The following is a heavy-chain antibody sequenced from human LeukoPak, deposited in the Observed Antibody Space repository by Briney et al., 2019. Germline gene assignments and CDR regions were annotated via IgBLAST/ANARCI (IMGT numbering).Heavy chain of an antibody. V-gene: IGHV4-39*07. CDR1: GGSISSSSSY. Sequence: SETLSLTCTVSGGSISSSSSYWGWIRQPPGKGLEWIGYIYHSGSTYYNPSLKSRVTISVDRSKNQFSLKLSSVTAADTAVYYCARESRWFDPWGQGTLVTVSS. CDR3: ARESRWFDP. CDR2: IYHSGST. J-gene: IGHJ5*02.